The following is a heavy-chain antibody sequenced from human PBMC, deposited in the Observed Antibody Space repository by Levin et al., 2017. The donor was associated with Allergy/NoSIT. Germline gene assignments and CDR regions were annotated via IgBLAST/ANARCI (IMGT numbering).Heavy chain of an antibody. CDR2: ISGSGGST. V-gene: IGHV3-23*01. CDR3: AKDRHGSGSYVALWFDP. J-gene: IGHJ5*02. CDR1: GFTFSSYA. Sequence: GGSLRLSCAASGFTFSSYAMSWVRQAPGKGLEWVSAISGSGGSTYYADSVKGRFTISRDNSKNTLYLQMNSLRAEDTAVYYCAKDRHGSGSYVALWFDPWGQGTLVTVSS. D-gene: IGHD3-10*01.